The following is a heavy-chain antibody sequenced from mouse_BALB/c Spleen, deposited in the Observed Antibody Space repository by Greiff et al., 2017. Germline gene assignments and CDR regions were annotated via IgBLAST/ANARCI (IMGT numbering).Heavy chain of an antibody. V-gene: IGHV1-84*02. D-gene: IGHD2-14*01. Sequence: QVQLQQSGPELVKPGASVKISCKASGYTFTDYYINWVKQKPGQGLEWIGWIYPGSGNTKYNEKFKGKATLTVDTSSSTAYMQLSSLTSEDTAVYFCARASYYRYDGAWFAYWGQGTLVTVSA. CDR2: IYPGSGNT. CDR1: GYTFTDYY. J-gene: IGHJ3*01. CDR3: ARASYYRYDGAWFAY.